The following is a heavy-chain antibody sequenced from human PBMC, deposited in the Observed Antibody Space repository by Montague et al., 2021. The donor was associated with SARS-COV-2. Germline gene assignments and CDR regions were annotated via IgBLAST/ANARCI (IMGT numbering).Heavy chain of an antibody. Sequence: TLSLTCTVSGGSISSPGYYWSWIRQPAGKGLEWIGRIYTSGTTNYNPSLKSRVTISVDTSKNQFSLKPTSVTAADTAVYYCARFTAVTCSLDFWGQGTLVPVSS. D-gene: IGHD4-17*01. CDR2: IYTSGTT. CDR3: ARFTAVTCSLDF. J-gene: IGHJ4*02. CDR1: GGSISSPGYY. V-gene: IGHV4-61*02.